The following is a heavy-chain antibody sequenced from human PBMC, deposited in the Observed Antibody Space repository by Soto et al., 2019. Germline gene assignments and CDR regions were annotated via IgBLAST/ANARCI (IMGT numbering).Heavy chain of an antibody. CDR3: ARDTTLKLRYFDWLWTDLYMDV. J-gene: IGHJ6*03. Sequence: PSETLSLTCTVSGGSISSYYWSWIRQPPGKGLEWIGYIYYSGSTNYNPSLKSRVTISVDTSKNQFSLKLSSVTAADTAVYYCARDTTLKLRYFDWLWTDLYMDVWGKGTTVTVSS. D-gene: IGHD3-9*01. CDR2: IYYSGST. V-gene: IGHV4-59*01. CDR1: GGSISSYY.